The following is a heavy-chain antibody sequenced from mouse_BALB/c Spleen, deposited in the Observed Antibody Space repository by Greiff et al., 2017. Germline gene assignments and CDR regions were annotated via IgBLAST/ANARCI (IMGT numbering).Heavy chain of an antibody. D-gene: IGHD1-1*01. CDR2: ISSGGST. CDR1: GFTFSSYA. CDR3: ARYTTGAMDY. J-gene: IGHJ4*01. V-gene: IGHV5-6-5*01. Sequence: DVMLVESGGGLVKPGGSLKLSCAASGFTFSSYAMSWVRQTPEKRLEWVASISSGGSTYYPDSVKGRFTISRDNARNILYLQMSSLRSEDTAMYYCARYTTGAMDYWGQGTSVTVSS.